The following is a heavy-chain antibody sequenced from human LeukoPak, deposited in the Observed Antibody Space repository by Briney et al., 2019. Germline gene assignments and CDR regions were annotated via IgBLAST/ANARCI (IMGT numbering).Heavy chain of an antibody. D-gene: IGHD2-2*01. J-gene: IGHJ4*02. Sequence: PGGSLRLSCAASGFTFSIYGMHWVRQAPGKGLEWVAVIWYDGSNKYYADSVKGRFTISRDNSKNTLYLQMNSLRAEDTAVYYCARGPGYCSSTSCYPPTGFDYWGQGTLVTVSS. CDR1: GFTFSIYG. CDR2: IWYDGSNK. V-gene: IGHV3-33*01. CDR3: ARGPGYCSSTSCYPPTGFDY.